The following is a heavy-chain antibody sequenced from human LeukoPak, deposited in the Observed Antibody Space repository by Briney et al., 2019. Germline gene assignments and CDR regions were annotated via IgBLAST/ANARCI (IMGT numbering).Heavy chain of an antibody. CDR1: GFTFSSYW. CDR2: ISASGGDT. CDR3: ARARSSYGYGDAFDI. Sequence: GGSLRLSCAASGFTFSSYWMSWVRQAPGKGLEWVSSISASGGDTYYADSVKGRFTISRDNSKDTVDLQMNSLRAEDTAVYYCARARSSYGYGDAFDIWGQGTMVTVSS. D-gene: IGHD5-18*01. J-gene: IGHJ3*02. V-gene: IGHV3-23*01.